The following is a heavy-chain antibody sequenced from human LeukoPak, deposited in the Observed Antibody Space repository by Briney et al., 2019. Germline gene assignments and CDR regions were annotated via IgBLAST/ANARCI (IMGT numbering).Heavy chain of an antibody. Sequence: PSETLSLTCTVSGGSISSSSYYWGWIRQPPGKGLEWIGSIYYSGSTYYNPSLKSRVTISVDTSKNQFFLKLSSVTAADTAVYYCARGGPCSSTSCYRRGAFDIWGQGTMITVSS. CDR3: ARGGPCSSTSCYRRGAFDI. CDR2: IYYSGST. CDR1: GGSISSSSYY. V-gene: IGHV4-39*07. J-gene: IGHJ3*02. D-gene: IGHD2-2*02.